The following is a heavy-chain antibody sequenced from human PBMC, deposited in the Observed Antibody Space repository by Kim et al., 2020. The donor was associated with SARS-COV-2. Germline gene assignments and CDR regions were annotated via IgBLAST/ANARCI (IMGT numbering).Heavy chain of an antibody. CDR1: GGSISSGGYY. J-gene: IGHJ6*02. CDR3: ARGSPAPISYYYYGMDV. CDR2: IYYSGST. V-gene: IGHV4-31*03. Sequence: SETLSLTCIVSGGSISSGGYYWSWIRQHPGKGLEWIGYIYYSGSTYYNPSLKSRITISVDTSKNQFSLKLTSVTAADTAVYYCARGSPAPISYYYYGMDVWGQGTTVTVSS. D-gene: IGHD2-2*01.